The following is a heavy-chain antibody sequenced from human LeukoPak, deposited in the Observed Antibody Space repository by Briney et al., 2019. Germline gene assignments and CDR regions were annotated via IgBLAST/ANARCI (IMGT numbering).Heavy chain of an antibody. D-gene: IGHD3-3*01. CDR1: GITFSSSA. CDR2: ISFNGDIK. V-gene: IGHV3-30-3*01. CDR3: ARQSYDFWSRSMDV. J-gene: IGHJ6*02. Sequence: PGGSLRLSWAASGITFSSSAVHWVRQAPGKGLEWIAFISFNGDIKYYADSVTGRFSISRDNSKNMVYLQMNSLRAEDTALYYCARQSYDFWSRSMDVWGQGTMVTVSS.